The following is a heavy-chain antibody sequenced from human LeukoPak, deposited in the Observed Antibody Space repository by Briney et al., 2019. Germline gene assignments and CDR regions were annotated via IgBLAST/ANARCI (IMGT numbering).Heavy chain of an antibody. Sequence: GGSLGLSCAASGFTFSSYSMNWVRQAPGKGLEWVSFISTSSSYIYYADSVKGRFTISRDNAKNSLYLQMNSLRAEDTAVYYCARDLRPYSGYDNLAFDIWGQGTRVTVSS. CDR1: GFTFSSYS. J-gene: IGHJ3*02. CDR2: ISTSSSYI. D-gene: IGHD5-12*01. V-gene: IGHV3-21*01. CDR3: ARDLRPYSGYDNLAFDI.